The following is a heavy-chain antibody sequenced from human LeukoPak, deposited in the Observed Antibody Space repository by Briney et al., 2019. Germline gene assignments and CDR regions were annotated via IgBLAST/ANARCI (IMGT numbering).Heavy chain of an antibody. Sequence: AASVTVSCKASEYSFTNYAMNWVRQAPGQGLEWMGWINTNTGNPTYAQGFTGRFVFSLDTSVSTAYLQISRLKAGDTAVYYCARDRGGCSGGSCFHYWYFDLWGRGTLVTVSS. V-gene: IGHV7-4-1*02. CDR3: ARDRGGCSGGSCFHYWYFDL. D-gene: IGHD2-15*01. CDR2: INTNTGNP. J-gene: IGHJ2*01. CDR1: EYSFTNYA.